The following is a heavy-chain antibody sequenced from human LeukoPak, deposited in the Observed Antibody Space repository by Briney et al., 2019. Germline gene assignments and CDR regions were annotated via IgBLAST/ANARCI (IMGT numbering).Heavy chain of an antibody. CDR1: GFTFSSYA. CDR3: AKDLVRGLNPRYYFDY. J-gene: IGHJ4*02. D-gene: IGHD3-10*01. Sequence: GGSLRLSCAASGFTFSSYAMSWVRQAPGKGLEWVSTISGSGGSTYYADSVKGRFTISRDNSKNTLYLQMNSLRAEDTAVYYCAKDLVRGLNPRYYFDYWGQGTLVTVSS. CDR2: ISGSGGST. V-gene: IGHV3-23*01.